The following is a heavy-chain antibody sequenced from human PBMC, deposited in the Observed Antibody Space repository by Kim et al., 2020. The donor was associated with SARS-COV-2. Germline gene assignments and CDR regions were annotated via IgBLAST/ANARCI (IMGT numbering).Heavy chain of an antibody. CDR3: ARHGGKDCGGDCYAGDWFDP. CDR1: GGSISSYY. CDR2: IYYSGST. Sequence: SETLSLTCTVSGGSISSYYWSWIRQPPGKGLEWIGYIYYSGSTNYNPSLKSRVTISVDTSKNQFSLKLSSVTAADTAVYYCARHGGKDCGGDCYAGDWFDPWGQGTLVTVSS. V-gene: IGHV4-59*08. J-gene: IGHJ5*02. D-gene: IGHD2-21*02.